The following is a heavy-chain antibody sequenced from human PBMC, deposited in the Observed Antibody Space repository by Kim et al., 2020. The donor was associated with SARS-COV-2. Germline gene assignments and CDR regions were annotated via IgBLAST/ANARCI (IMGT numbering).Heavy chain of an antibody. J-gene: IGHJ4*02. CDR3: ARDYAGNNYGYFDY. CDR1: GGSISSGGYY. Sequence: SETLSLTCTVSGGSISSGGYYWSWIRQHPGKGLEWIGYIYNTGSTYYNPSLKSRVIISTDTSKNQFSLKLSSVTAADTAVYYCARDYAGNNYGYFDYWGQGTLVTVSS. D-gene: IGHD4-17*01. CDR2: IYNTGST. V-gene: IGHV4-31*03.